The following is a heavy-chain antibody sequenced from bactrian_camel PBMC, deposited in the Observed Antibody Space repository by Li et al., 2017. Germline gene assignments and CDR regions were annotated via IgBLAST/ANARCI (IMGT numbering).Heavy chain of an antibody. CDR1: GFTFSSYA. CDR2: IASSGTT. D-gene: IGHD2*01. V-gene: IGHV3S31*01. Sequence: QLVESGGGLVQPGGSLKLSCAASGFTFSSYAMSWIRQAPGKGLEWVSGIASSGTTYYAEAVKGRFTISRDTAENTLYLQLNDLKTEDTGMYYCARASGGYYLNNEYNYWGQGTQVTV. CDR3: ARASGGYYLNNEYNY. J-gene: IGHJ4*01.